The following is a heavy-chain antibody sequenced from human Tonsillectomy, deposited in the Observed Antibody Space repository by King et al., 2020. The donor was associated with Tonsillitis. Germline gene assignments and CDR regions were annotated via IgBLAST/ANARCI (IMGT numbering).Heavy chain of an antibody. CDR1: GGTFSSYA. D-gene: IGHD5-18*01. Sequence: VQLVESGAEVKKPGSSVKVSCKASGGTFSSYAISWVRQAPGQGLEWMGGIIPIFGTANYAQKFQGRVTITADESTSTAYMELSSLRSEDTAVYYCASLCPATLFDTAMATGAFDIWGQGTMVTVSS. J-gene: IGHJ3*02. CDR2: IIPIFGTA. V-gene: IGHV1-69*01. CDR3: ASLCPATLFDTAMATGAFDI.